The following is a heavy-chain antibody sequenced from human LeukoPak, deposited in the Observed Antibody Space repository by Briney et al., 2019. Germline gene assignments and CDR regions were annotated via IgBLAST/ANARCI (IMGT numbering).Heavy chain of an antibody. J-gene: IGHJ5*02. CDR1: GGTFSSYT. D-gene: IGHD3-22*01. Sequence: SVTVSCTASGGTFSSYTISWVRQAPGQGLEWMGGVIPIFGTANYAQKFQGRVTITADESTSTAYMELSSLRSEDTAVYYCARRMSTGGGYYSTTGGFDPWGQGTLVTVSS. CDR3: ARRMSTGGGYYSTTGGFDP. CDR2: VIPIFGTA. V-gene: IGHV1-69*13.